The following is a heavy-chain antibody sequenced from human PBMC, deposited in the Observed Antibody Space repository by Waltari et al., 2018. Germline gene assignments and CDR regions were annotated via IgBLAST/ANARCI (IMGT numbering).Heavy chain of an antibody. V-gene: IGHV1-8*01. Sequence: QVPLEQSGAEVKKPGASVRVSCKASGYYFTSYDVYWVRQATGQGLEWMGRVNPNNGVTIDVPKCQGRVTMTRETSISTADMELTSLTSEDTGVYFCARSDRGPWGQGTLVTVSS. J-gene: IGHJ5*02. CDR2: VNPNNGVT. CDR3: ARSDRGP. D-gene: IGHD3-22*01. CDR1: GYYFTSYD.